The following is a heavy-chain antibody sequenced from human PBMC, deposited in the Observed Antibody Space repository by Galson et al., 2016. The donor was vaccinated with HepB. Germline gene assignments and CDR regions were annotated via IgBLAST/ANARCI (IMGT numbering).Heavy chain of an antibody. CDR1: GFILSDYY. J-gene: IGHJ4*02. V-gene: IGHV3-72*01. Sequence: SLRLSCAASGFILSDYYMDWVRQAPGKGLEWVGRTRNRARSHTTDYAASVKGRFIISRDNSRSLVYLQMNGLEADDPAVYYCTRTGLGDFDYWGRGILVTVSS. CDR2: TRNRARSHTT. CDR3: TRTGLGDFDY.